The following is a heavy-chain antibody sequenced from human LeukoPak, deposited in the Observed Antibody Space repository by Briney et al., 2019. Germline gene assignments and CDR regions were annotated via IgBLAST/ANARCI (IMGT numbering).Heavy chain of an antibody. Sequence: GSSVKVSCKASGGTFSSYAISWVRQAPGQGLEWMGGIIPIFGTANYAQKFQGRVTITADESTSTAYMELSSLRSEDTAVYYCARLNYDILTGYYDLDYWGQGTPVTVSS. D-gene: IGHD3-9*01. V-gene: IGHV1-69*01. CDR1: GGTFSSYA. CDR2: IIPIFGTA. CDR3: ARLNYDILTGYYDLDY. J-gene: IGHJ4*02.